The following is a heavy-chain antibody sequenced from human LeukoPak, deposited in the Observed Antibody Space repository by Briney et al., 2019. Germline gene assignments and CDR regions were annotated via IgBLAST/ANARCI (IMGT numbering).Heavy chain of an antibody. J-gene: IGHJ4*02. Sequence: SSETLSLTCSVSGGSISSYYWSWIRQPPRKGLEWIGYIYYSGSTNYNPSLKSRVTISVDTSKNQFSLKLSSVTAADTAVYYCARSRGMGFDYWGQGTLVTVSS. CDR2: IYYSGST. CDR3: ARSRGMGFDY. CDR1: GGSISSYY. D-gene: IGHD3-10*01. V-gene: IGHV4-59*01.